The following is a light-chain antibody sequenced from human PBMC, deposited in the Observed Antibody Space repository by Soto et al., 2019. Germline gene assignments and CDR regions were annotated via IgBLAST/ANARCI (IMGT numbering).Light chain of an antibody. CDR2: GAS. J-gene: IGKJ1*01. CDR3: QQYNNWPRT. V-gene: IGKV3-15*01. CDR1: QSVSSN. Sequence: EIVMTQSPATLPVSPGERATLSFRASQSVSSNLAWYQQKPGQAPRLLIYGASTRATGIPARFSGSGSGTEFTLTISSLQSEDFAVYYCQQYNNWPRTFGQGTKVDI.